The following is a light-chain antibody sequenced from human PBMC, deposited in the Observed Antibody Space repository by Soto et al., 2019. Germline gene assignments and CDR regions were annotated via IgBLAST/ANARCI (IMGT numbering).Light chain of an antibody. J-gene: IGLJ3*02. CDR1: SSNIGAGYD. Sequence: QLVLTQPPSVSGAPGQRVTISCTGSSSNIGAGYDVHWYQQLPGTAPILLIYGNSNRPSGVPDRFSGSKSGTSASLAITGLQAEDDADYYCQSYDSSLSALFGGGTKLTV. CDR3: QSYDSSLSAL. CDR2: GNS. V-gene: IGLV1-40*01.